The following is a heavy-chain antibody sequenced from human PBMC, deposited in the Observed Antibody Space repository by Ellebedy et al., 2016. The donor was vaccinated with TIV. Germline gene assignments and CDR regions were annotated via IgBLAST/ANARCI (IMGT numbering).Heavy chain of an antibody. CDR2: IYSGGST. V-gene: IGHV3-66*01. D-gene: IGHD6-13*01. CDR1: GFTVSSDY. J-gene: IGHJ4*02. Sequence: GESLKISCAASGFTVSSDYMSWVRQAPGTGLAWVSVIYSGGSTYYADSVKGRFTIPRDNSKNTLYLEMNRLRAEDTAVYYCARDQVAAAQRDWGQGTLVTVSS. CDR3: ARDQVAAAQRD.